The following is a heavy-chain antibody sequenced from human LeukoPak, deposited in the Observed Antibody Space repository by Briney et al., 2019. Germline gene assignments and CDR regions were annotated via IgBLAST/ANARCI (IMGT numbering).Heavy chain of an antibody. CDR3: ASKAGYSSGWGGGYYYYYMDV. J-gene: IGHJ6*03. V-gene: IGHV1-2*02. D-gene: IGHD6-19*01. Sequence: GASVKVSCKASGYTFTGYYMHWVRQAPGQGLEWMGWINPNSGGTNYAQKFQGRVTMTRDTSISTAYMELSRLRSDDTAVYYCASKAGYSSGWGGGYYYYYMDVWGKGTTVTVSS. CDR2: INPNSGGT. CDR1: GYTFTGYY.